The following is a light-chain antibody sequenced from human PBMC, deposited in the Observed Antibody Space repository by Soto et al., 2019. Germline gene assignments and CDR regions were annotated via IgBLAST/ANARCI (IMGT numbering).Light chain of an antibody. CDR3: SAWDDSMSGVL. Sequence: QSVLTQPPSASGTPGQRVTISCSGSSSNIGSNFVYWYQQFPGAAPKLLIYRNNQRPSGVPDRFSGSKSGTSDSLAISGLRSDDEADYFCSAWDDSMSGVLFGGGTKLTVL. CDR2: RNN. V-gene: IGLV1-47*01. CDR1: SSNIGSNF. J-gene: IGLJ2*01.